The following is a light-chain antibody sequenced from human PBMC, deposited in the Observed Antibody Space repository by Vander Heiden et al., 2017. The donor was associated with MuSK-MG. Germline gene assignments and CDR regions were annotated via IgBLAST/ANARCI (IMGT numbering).Light chain of an antibody. Sequence: SVLPQPPSASGTPGQGVTISCSGSNSDIGKNAVDWYQQLPGTAPKLLMYSNNQRPSGVPDRFSGSKSGTSAALAISGLQSEDEADYYCAAWHDSLNGVVFGGGTKLTVL. CDR2: SNN. V-gene: IGLV1-44*01. J-gene: IGLJ2*01. CDR3: AAWHDSLNGVV. CDR1: NSDIGKNA.